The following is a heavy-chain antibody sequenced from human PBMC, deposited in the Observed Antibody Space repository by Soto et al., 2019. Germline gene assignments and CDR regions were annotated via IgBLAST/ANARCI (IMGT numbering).Heavy chain of an antibody. Sequence: SETLSLTCTVSGGSISSYYWSWIRQPPGKGLEWIGYIYYSGSTNYNPSLKSRVTISVDRSKNQFSLKLSSVTAADTAVYYCARGMTTVNTFDYSGQRTPVTVSS. CDR1: GGSISSYY. D-gene: IGHD4-17*01. V-gene: IGHV4-59*12. CDR2: IYYSGST. CDR3: ARGMTTVNTFDY. J-gene: IGHJ4*02.